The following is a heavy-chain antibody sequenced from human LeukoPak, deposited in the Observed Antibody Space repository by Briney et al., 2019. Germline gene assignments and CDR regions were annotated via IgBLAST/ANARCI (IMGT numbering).Heavy chain of an antibody. J-gene: IGHJ4*02. Sequence: PSETLSLTCGVSGGSISSTNWWTWVRQPPGEGLEWIGEVHLSGRTNYNPPLESRVTMSVDMSENHISLKLTSVTAADTAVYSCAREGGPYRPLDYSGQGTLVTVSS. V-gene: IGHV4-4*02. CDR1: GGSISSTNW. CDR3: AREGGPYRPLDY. CDR2: VHLSGRT.